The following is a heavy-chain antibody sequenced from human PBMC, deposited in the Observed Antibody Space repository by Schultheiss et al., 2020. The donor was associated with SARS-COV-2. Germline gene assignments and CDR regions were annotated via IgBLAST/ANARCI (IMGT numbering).Heavy chain of an antibody. V-gene: IGHV3-33*08. D-gene: IGHD3-22*01. CDR1: GFTFSSYG. J-gene: IGHJ6*02. CDR3: ARSPPDSSGYYYDYYGMDV. CDR2: IWYDGSNK. Sequence: GGSLRLSCAASGFTFSSYGMHWVRQAPGKGLEWVAVIWYDGSNKYYADSVKGRFTISRDNSKNTLYLQMNSLRAEDTAVYYCARSPPDSSGYYYDYYGMDVWGQGTTVTVSS.